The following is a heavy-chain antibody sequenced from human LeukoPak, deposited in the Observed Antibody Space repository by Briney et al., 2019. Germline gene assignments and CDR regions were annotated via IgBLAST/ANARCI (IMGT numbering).Heavy chain of an antibody. CDR1: GGSISSYY. CDR3: ARVQSRLSWFDP. J-gene: IGHJ5*02. Sequence: SETLSLTCTVSGGSISSYYWSWIRQPPGKGLEWIGYIYYSGSTNYNPSLKSRVTISVDTSKNQFSLKLSSVTAADTAVYYCARVQSRLSWFDPWGQGTLVTVSS. V-gene: IGHV4-59*12. CDR2: IYYSGST.